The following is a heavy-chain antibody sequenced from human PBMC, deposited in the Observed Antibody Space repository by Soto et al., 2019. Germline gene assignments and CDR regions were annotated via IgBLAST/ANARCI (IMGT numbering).Heavy chain of an antibody. CDR3: AKGGQSYDY. V-gene: IGHV3-23*01. CDR2: ISTRVGST. D-gene: IGHD3-10*01. CDR1: GFTFSTYA. J-gene: IGHJ4*02. Sequence: PGGSLRLSCAASGFTFSTYAMSWVRQAPGKGLEWVAAISTRVGSTYYTDSVKGRFTISRDNSKNTLYLQMNSLRAEDTAVYYCAKGGQSYDYWGQGTLVTVSS.